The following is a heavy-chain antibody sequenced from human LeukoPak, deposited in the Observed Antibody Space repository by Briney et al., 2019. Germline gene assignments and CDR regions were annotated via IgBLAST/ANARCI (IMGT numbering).Heavy chain of an antibody. V-gene: IGHV4-30-2*01. CDR1: GGSISSGGYS. CDR2: IYHSGST. CDR3: ARGKPYDY. J-gene: IGHJ4*02. Sequence: SETLSLTCAVSGGSISSGGYSWSWLRQPPGKGLEWIGYIYHSGSTYYNPSLKGRVTISVDRSKNQFSLKLSSVTAADTAVYYCARGKPYDYWGQGTLVTVSS.